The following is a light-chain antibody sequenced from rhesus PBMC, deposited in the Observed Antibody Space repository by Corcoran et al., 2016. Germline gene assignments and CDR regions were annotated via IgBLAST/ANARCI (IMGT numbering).Light chain of an antibody. J-gene: IGKJ2*01. CDR2: VAS. CDR3: LQRHSFPYS. Sequence: DIQMTQSPSSLSASVGDTVTITCRASQGISSYLNWFQQKPGKAPKLLNFVASNLESGVPSRFRGSGAGTDFTLTISSLQPEDFAVYYCLQRHSFPYSFGQGTKVEIK. CDR1: QGISSY. V-gene: IGKV1-28*03.